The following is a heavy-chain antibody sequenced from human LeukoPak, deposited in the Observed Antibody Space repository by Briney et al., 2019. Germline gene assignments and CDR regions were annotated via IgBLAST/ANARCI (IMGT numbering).Heavy chain of an antibody. CDR3: AREDVDTVSGVYYYYGMDV. V-gene: IGHV4-61*01. D-gene: IGHD5-18*01. CDR1: GGSVSSGSYY. J-gene: IGHJ6*02. CDR2: IYYSGST. Sequence: SETLSLTCTVSGGSVSSGSYYWSWIRQPPGKGLEWIGYIYYSGSTNYNPSLKSRVTISVDTSKNQFSLKLSSVTAADTAVYYCAREDVDTVSGVYYYYGMDVWGQGTMVTVSS.